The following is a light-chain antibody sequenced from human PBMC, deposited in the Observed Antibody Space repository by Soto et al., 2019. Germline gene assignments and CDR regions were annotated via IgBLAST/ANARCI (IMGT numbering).Light chain of an antibody. Sequence: EIVMTQSPVTLSVSPGERATLSCRARYDLSSRLAGYQQKPGQAPRLLIYDQSTRTTGVPARFSGSGSGTEFTLTISGLQAEDFAVYFCQHYTNWPLTFGGGTKVEIK. CDR2: DQS. J-gene: IGKJ4*01. CDR1: YDLSSR. V-gene: IGKV3-15*01. CDR3: QHYTNWPLT.